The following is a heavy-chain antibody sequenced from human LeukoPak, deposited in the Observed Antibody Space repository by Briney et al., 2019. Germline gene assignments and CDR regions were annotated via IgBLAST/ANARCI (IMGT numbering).Heavy chain of an antibody. V-gene: IGHV4-59*01. CDR1: GGSISSYY. CDR2: IYYSGST. Sequence: PSETLSLTCTVSGGSISSYYWSWLRQPPAPGLEWIGYIYYSGSTNYNPSLKSRVTISVDTSKNQFSLKLSSVSPGDTAVYYCERGPAYSSSWYDNYYYMDVWGKGTTVTISS. CDR3: ERGPAYSSSWYDNYYYMDV. J-gene: IGHJ6*03. D-gene: IGHD6-13*01.